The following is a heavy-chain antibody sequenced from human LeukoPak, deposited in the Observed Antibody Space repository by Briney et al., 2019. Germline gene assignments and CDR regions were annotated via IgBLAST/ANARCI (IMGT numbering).Heavy chain of an antibody. CDR3: ARIWSGKGGGNWFDP. CDR1: GGSISSGGYY. Sequence: SETLFLTCTVSGGSISSGGYYWSWIRQHPGKGLEWIGYIYYSGSTYYNPSLKSRVTISVDTSKNQFSLKLSSVTAADTAVYYCARIWSGKGGGNWFDPWGQGTLVTVSS. V-gene: IGHV4-31*03. CDR2: IYYSGST. D-gene: IGHD1-1*01. J-gene: IGHJ5*02.